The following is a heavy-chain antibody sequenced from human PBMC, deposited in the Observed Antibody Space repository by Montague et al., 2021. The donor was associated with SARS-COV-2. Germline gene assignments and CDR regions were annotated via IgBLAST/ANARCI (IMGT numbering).Heavy chain of an antibody. CDR3: ARLFYSSGWSENDAFDI. D-gene: IGHD6-19*01. CDR1: GGSISSSSYY. V-gene: IGHV4-39*01. J-gene: IGHJ3*02. Sequence: SETLSLTCTVSGGSISSSSYYWGWIRQPPGKGLEWIGSIYYSGSTYYNPSLKSRVTISVDTSKNQFSLKLSSVTAADTAVYYCARLFYSSGWSENDAFDIWGQGTLVPVSS. CDR2: IYYSGST.